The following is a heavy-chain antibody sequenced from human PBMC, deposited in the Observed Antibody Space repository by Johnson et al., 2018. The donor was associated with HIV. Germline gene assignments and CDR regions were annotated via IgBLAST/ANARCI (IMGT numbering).Heavy chain of an antibody. D-gene: IGHD3-10*01. Sequence: EVQLVESGGGVVQPGRSLRLSCAASGFTFSNYGMHWVRQAPGKGLEWVSYISSRGSTIYYADSVKGRFTISRDNAKNALYVQMNSLRDEDTAVYYCARGRITMVQGVIFGAFDIWGQGTMVTVSS. CDR2: ISSRGSTI. V-gene: IGHV3-48*02. CDR1: GFTFSNYG. CDR3: ARGRITMVQGVIFGAFDI. J-gene: IGHJ3*02.